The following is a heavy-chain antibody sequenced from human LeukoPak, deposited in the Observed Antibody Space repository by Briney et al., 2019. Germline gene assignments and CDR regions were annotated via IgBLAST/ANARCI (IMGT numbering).Heavy chain of an antibody. J-gene: IGHJ4*02. V-gene: IGHV3-23*01. Sequence: QTGGSLRLSCAASGFTFGSYDMSWVRQAPGKGLEWVSGISGSGGTTYYADSVKGRFTISRDNSKNALYLQMNSLRAEDTAVYYCARDYVWGSPDYWGQGTLVTVSS. CDR1: GFTFGSYD. CDR2: ISGSGGTT. CDR3: ARDYVWGSPDY. D-gene: IGHD3-16*01.